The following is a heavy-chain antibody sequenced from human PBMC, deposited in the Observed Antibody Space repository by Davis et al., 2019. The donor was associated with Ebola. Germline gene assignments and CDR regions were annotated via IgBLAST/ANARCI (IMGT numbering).Heavy chain of an antibody. D-gene: IGHD1-26*01. CDR3: AKDTSNIWFDI. CDR1: GFAFRNYV. Sequence: GESLKISCAASGFAFRNYVMSWVRQAPGKGLEWVSTLGTSADTYYADSVKGRFTISRDNSKNTLYLQMNGLRVEDTAIYYCAKDTSNIWFDIWGQGTNVTVSS. V-gene: IGHV3-23*01. CDR2: LGTSADT. J-gene: IGHJ3*02.